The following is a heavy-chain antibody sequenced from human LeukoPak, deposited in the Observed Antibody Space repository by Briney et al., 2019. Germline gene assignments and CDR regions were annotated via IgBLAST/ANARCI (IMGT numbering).Heavy chain of an antibody. D-gene: IGHD3-22*01. CDR1: GFSLNTGGVG. CDR2: IYWDDDK. V-gene: IGHV2-5*02. Sequence: ESGPTLVKPTQTLALTCTFSGFSLNTGGVGVGWIRQPPGKALEWLALIYWDDDKRYIPSLKNRLTITKDASKNQVVLTMTSMEPVDTATYYCAHLLVCGYQDFDYWGQGTLVTVSS. CDR3: AHLLVCGYQDFDY. J-gene: IGHJ4*02.